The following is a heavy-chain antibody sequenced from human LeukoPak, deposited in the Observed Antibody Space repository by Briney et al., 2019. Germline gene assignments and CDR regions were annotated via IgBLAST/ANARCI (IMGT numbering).Heavy chain of an antibody. Sequence: GGSLRLSCAASGFTFSSYAMTWVRQAPGKGLEWVSTISDSGGTTYYADSVKGRFTIPRDNSENTLFLRMNSLRADDTAVYYCAKARLRYFDWEFDYWGQGTLVTVSS. CDR2: ISDSGGTT. CDR1: GFTFSSYA. CDR3: AKARLRYFDWEFDY. J-gene: IGHJ4*02. D-gene: IGHD3-9*01. V-gene: IGHV3-23*01.